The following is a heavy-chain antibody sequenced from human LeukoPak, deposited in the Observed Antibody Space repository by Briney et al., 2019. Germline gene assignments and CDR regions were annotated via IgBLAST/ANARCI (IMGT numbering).Heavy chain of an antibody. Sequence: GGSLRLSCAASGFTFSSYAMSWVRQAPGKGLEWVSLINSGGSTYYTDSVKGRFTISRDNSKNTLYLQMNSLRAEDTAVYHCAKGVAVAGTLGYWGQGTLVTVSS. V-gene: IGHV3-23*01. CDR1: GFTFSSYA. J-gene: IGHJ4*02. D-gene: IGHD6-13*01. CDR2: INSGGST. CDR3: AKGVAVAGTLGY.